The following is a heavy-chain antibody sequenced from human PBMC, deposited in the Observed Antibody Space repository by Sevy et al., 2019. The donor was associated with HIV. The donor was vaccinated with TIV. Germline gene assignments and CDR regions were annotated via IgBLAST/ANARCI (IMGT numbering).Heavy chain of an antibody. CDR2: IYNSGST. CDR1: GGSFSSGNYY. D-gene: IGHD3-22*01. V-gene: IGHV4-61*02. CDR3: ARVDRAYYDGSAFDF. J-gene: IGHJ4*02. Sequence: SENLSLTCTVSGGSFSSGNYYWSWIRQPAGKGLEWIGRIYNSGSTNYNPSLKSRVTISVDTSKNQFSLRLSSVTAADTAVYYCARVDRAYYDGSAFDFWGQGTLVTVSS.